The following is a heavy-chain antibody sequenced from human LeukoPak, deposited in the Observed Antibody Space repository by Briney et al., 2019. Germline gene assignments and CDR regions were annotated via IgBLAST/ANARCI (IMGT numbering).Heavy chain of an antibody. Sequence: SVKVSCKASGGTFSSYAISWVRQAPGQGLEWMGGIIPIFGTANYAQKFQGRVTITADESTSTAYMELSSLRSEDTAVYYCARSITIFGVVDNPLYYYYGMDVWGQGTTVTVSS. CDR2: IIPIFGTA. D-gene: IGHD3-3*01. CDR1: GGTFSSYA. J-gene: IGHJ6*02. CDR3: ARSITIFGVVDNPLYYYYGMDV. V-gene: IGHV1-69*13.